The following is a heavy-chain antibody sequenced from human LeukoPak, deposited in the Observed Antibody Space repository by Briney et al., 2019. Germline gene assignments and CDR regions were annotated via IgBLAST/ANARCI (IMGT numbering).Heavy chain of an antibody. D-gene: IGHD3-3*01. Sequence: SGGSLRLSCAASGFTFSSHWMHWVRQAPGKGRVWGSQINPDGSSTTYADSVKGRLTISRDNAKNTLYLQMNSLRDEDTAVYYCARDLYDFWSGRKYYFDYWGQGTLVAVSS. J-gene: IGHJ4*02. CDR2: INPDGSST. CDR3: ARDLYDFWSGRKYYFDY. CDR1: GFTFSSHW. V-gene: IGHV3-74*01.